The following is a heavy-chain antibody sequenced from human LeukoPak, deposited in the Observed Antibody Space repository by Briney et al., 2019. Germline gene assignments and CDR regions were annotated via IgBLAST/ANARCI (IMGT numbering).Heavy chain of an antibody. Sequence: PGGSLRLSCAASGFTFSSYGMHWVRQAPGKGLEWVAFIRYDGSNKYYADSVKGRFTSSRDNSKNTLYLQMNSLRAEDTAVYYCAKVGSGSYPNYYYYYMDVWGKGTTVAVS. CDR2: IRYDGSNK. D-gene: IGHD1-26*01. V-gene: IGHV3-30*02. CDR3: AKVGSGSYPNYYYYYMDV. CDR1: GFTFSSYG. J-gene: IGHJ6*03.